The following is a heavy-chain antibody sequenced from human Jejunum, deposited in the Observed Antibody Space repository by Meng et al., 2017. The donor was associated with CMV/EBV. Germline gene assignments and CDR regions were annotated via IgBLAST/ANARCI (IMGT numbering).Heavy chain of an antibody. D-gene: IGHD6-6*01. V-gene: IGHV1-69*05. CDR2: NIPMFGTT. CDR1: GGNFGSYA. J-gene: IGHJ4*02. CDR3: ANAHGISSPHFDS. Sequence: KGSGGNFGSYAINWVRQAPGQGLEWMGANIPMFGTTNYAQKFQGRVTFTTDESASTVYMDLSSLRSEDTAIYYCANAHGISSPHFDSWGQGTLVTVSS.